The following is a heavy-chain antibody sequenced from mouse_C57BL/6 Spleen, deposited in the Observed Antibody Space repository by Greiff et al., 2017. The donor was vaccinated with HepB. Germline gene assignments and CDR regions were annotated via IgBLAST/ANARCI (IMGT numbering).Heavy chain of an antibody. J-gene: IGHJ2*01. D-gene: IGHD4-1*01. Sequence: EVKLQESGPGLVKPSQSLSLTCSVTGYSITSGYYWNWIRQFPGNKLEWMGYISYDGSNNYNPSLKNRISITRDTSKNQFFLKLNSVTTEDTATYYCAREATGPSFDYWGQGTTLTVSS. CDR2: ISYDGSN. CDR1: GYSITSGYY. V-gene: IGHV3-6*01. CDR3: AREATGPSFDY.